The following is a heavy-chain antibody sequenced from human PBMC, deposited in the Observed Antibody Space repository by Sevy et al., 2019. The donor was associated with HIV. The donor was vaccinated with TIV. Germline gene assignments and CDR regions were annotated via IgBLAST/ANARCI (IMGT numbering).Heavy chain of an antibody. V-gene: IGHV4-59*08. Sequence: QSQTLSLTCTVSGGSITSLYWNWIRQPPGKGLEWIANIYDNGHINYKPSLKSRVTSSLDTSKNQFSLRLSSVTAADTAMYYCAGENAWGRGYSWGQGTLVTVSS. J-gene: IGHJ4*02. CDR2: IYDNGHI. CDR1: GGSITSLY. D-gene: IGHD1-26*01. CDR3: AGENAWGRGYS.